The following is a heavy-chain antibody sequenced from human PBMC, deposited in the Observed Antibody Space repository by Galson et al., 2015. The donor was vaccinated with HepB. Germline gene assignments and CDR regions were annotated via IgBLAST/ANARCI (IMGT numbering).Heavy chain of an antibody. CDR1: GFTFSSYA. Sequence: SLRLSCAASGFTFSSYAMSWVRQAPGKGLEWVSAISGSGGSTYYADSVEGRFTISRDNSKNTLYLQMNSLRAEDTAVYYCAKDFGEQWPGDYWGQGTLVTVSS. D-gene: IGHD6-19*01. CDR3: AKDFGEQWPGDY. CDR2: ISGSGGST. V-gene: IGHV3-23*01. J-gene: IGHJ4*02.